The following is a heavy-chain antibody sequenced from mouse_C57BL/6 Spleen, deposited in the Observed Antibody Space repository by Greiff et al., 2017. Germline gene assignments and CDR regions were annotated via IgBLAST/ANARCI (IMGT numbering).Heavy chain of an antibody. V-gene: IGHV1-80*01. D-gene: IGHD2-10*01. CDR3: ASLPEEKAMDY. Sequence: VQVVESGAELVKPGASVKISCKASGYAFSSYWMNWVKQRPGKGLEWIGQIYPGDGDTNYNGKFKGKATLTADKSSSTAYMQRSSLTSEDSAVYFCASLPEEKAMDYWGQGTSVTVSS. CDR1: GYAFSSYW. J-gene: IGHJ4*01. CDR2: IYPGDGDT.